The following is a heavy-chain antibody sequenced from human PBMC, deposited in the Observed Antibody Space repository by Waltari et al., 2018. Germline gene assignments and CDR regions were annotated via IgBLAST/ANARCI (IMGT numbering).Heavy chain of an antibody. CDR2: ISDTSTYI. J-gene: IGHJ4*02. V-gene: IGHV3-21*01. CDR1: GFTFKPFT. D-gene: IGHD3-9*01. Sequence: EVQLVESGGGLAKPGGSLRLSCAALGFTFKPFTMNWVRQAPGKGLEWVSSISDTSTYIYYAVSLRGRFTTSRDNAKNSLYLQLNSLRAEDTAVYYCVRGGTGMQRVESLDYWGQGILVTVSS. CDR3: VRGGTGMQRVESLDY.